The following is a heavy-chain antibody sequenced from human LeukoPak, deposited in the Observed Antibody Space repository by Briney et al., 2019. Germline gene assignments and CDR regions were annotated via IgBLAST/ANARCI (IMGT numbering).Heavy chain of an antibody. V-gene: IGHV1-69*13. D-gene: IGHD1-26*01. CDR3: ARSQEWELSGLDYYYYGMDV. Sequence: SVKVSCTASGGTFSSYAISWVPQAPGQGLEWMGGIIPIFGTANYAQKFQGRVTITADESTSTAYMELSSLRSEDTAVYYCARSQEWELSGLDYYYYGMDVWGQGTTVTVSS. J-gene: IGHJ6*02. CDR2: IIPIFGTA. CDR1: GGTFSSYA.